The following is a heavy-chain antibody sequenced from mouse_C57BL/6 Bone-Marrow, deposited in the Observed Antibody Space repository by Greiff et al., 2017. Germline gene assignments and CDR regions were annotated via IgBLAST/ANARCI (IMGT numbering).Heavy chain of an antibody. V-gene: IGHV1-81*01. J-gene: IGHJ2*01. CDR2: SYPRSGNT. Sequence: QVQLKASGAELARPGASVKLSCKASGYTFTSYGISWVKQRTGQGLEWIGESYPRSGNTYYNEKFKGKATLTADKSSSTAYMELRSLTSEDSAVYFCAKTTVVATDFDYWGQGTTLTVSS. CDR3: AKTTVVATDFDY. CDR1: GYTFTSYG. D-gene: IGHD1-1*01.